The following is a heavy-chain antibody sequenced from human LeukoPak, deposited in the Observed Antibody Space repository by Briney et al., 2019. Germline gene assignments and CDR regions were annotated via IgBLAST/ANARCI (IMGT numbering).Heavy chain of an antibody. J-gene: IGHJ3*02. CDR3: TRGGKVMITEVRGALVSRDGFDI. CDR1: GYTFTGYY. CDR2: INPNSGGT. D-gene: IGHD3-10*01. V-gene: IGHV1-2*02. Sequence: ASVKVSCKASGYTFTGYYMNWVRQAPGQGLEWMGWINPNSGGTKYAQKIQGRVTMTRDTSISTAYMELSRLRSDDTAVYYCTRGGKVMITEVRGALVSRDGFDIWGQGTMVTASS.